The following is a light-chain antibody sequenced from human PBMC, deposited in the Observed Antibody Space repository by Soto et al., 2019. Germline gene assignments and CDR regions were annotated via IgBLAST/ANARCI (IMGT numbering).Light chain of an antibody. V-gene: IGLV1-47*02. CDR1: SSNIGGTNY. CDR2: SNN. Sequence: QSVLTQPPSASGTPGQKVFISCSGSSSNIGGTNYAYWYQQLPGAAPKLLMHSNNLRPSGVPERISGSKFGTAASLAISGIRSEDDAVYYCAAWDDRLGAVIFGGGSKVTGL. CDR3: AAWDDRLGAVI. J-gene: IGLJ2*01.